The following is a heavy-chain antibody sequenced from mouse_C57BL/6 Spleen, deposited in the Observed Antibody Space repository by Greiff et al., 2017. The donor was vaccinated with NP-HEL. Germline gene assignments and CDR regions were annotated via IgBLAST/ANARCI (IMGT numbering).Heavy chain of an antibody. CDR1: GYTFTSYW. Sequence: VQLQQPGAELVMPGASVKLSCKASGYTFTSYWMHWVKQRPGQGLEWIGEIGPSDSYTNYNQKFKGKSTLTVDKSSSTAYMQLSSLTSEDSAVYYCARAYVYFDYWGQGTTLTVSS. CDR3: ARAYVYFDY. V-gene: IGHV1-69*01. CDR2: IGPSDSYT. D-gene: IGHD1-1*01. J-gene: IGHJ2*01.